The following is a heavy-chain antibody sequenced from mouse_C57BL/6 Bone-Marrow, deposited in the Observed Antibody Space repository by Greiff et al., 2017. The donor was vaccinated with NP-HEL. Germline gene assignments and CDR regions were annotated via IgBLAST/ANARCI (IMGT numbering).Heavy chain of an antibody. CDR3: ASPYYYGSSYAMDY. V-gene: IGHV2-2*01. J-gene: IGHJ4*01. Sequence: VHLVESGPGLVQPSQSLSITCTVSGFSLTSYGVHWVRQSPGKGLEWLGVIWSGGSTDYNAAFISRLSISKDNSKSQVFFKMNSLQADDTAIYYCASPYYYGSSYAMDYWGQGTSVTVSS. CDR2: IWSGGST. D-gene: IGHD1-1*01. CDR1: GFSLTSYG.